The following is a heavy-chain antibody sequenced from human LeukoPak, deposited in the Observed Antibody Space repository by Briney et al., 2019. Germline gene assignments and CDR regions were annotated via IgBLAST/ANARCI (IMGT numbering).Heavy chain of an antibody. D-gene: IGHD3-9*01. CDR2: IYYSGST. J-gene: IGHJ3*02. Sequence: SETLSLTCTVSGGSISSSSYYWGCIRQPPGRGLEWSGSIYYSGSTYYNPSLKSRVTISVDTSKNQFSLKLSSVTAADTAVYYCARRPGVLTGYLVAFDIWGQGTMVTVSS. V-gene: IGHV4-39*01. CDR3: ARRPGVLTGYLVAFDI. CDR1: GGSISSSSYY.